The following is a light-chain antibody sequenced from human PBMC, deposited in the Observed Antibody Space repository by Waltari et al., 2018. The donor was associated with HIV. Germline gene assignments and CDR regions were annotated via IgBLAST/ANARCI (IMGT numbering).Light chain of an antibody. J-gene: IGLJ3*02. CDR1: PADIPGDHH. Sequence: QSGLAKPASVSGSLGQTLAFFSTGSPADIPGDHHFSWYQQYKGKPPKLLMYDVNQRPSGISERFSGSRSGNTASLTISGLLTDDESEYFCSSYSTTTGHVVFGGGTKVTVL. CDR3: SSYSTTTGHVV. V-gene: IGLV2-14*03. CDR2: DVN.